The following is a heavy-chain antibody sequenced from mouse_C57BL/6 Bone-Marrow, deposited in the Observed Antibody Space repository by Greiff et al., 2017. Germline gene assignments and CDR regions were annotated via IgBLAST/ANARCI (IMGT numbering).Heavy chain of an antibody. CDR1: GYTFTSYW. Sequence: QVQLQQPGAELVMPGASVKLSCKASGYTFTSYWMHWVKQRPGQGLEWIGEIDPSDSYTNYNQKFKGKSTLTVDKSSSTAYMQLSSLTSEDSAVYYCARSGDGYPYAMDYGGQGTSVTVSS. V-gene: IGHV1-69*01. CDR3: ARSGDGYPYAMDY. D-gene: IGHD2-3*01. CDR2: IDPSDSYT. J-gene: IGHJ4*01.